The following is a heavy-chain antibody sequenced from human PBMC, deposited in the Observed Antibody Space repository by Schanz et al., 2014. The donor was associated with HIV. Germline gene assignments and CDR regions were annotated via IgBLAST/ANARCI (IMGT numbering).Heavy chain of an antibody. D-gene: IGHD3-22*01. J-gene: IGHJ6*02. Sequence: QMQLVESGGGVVQPGRSLRLSCAASGFTFDSYGIHWVRQAPGKGLEWVAVISYDGTNKKFADSVKGRFTISRDNSKNTLYLQVKSLRAEDTAVYYCAKDANYYDTKYRGKGNYYHYYGMDVWGQGTTVTVSS. CDR2: ISYDGTNK. CDR1: GFTFDSYG. V-gene: IGHV3-30*18. CDR3: AKDANYYDTKYRGKGNYYHYYGMDV.